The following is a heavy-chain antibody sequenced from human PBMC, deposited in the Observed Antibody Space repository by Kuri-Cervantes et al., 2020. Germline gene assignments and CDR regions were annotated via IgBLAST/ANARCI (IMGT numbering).Heavy chain of an antibody. CDR2: MSHSGTT. CDR3: ARDPPGYYGSGSPGYYYMDV. CDR1: GGSVRSGGYC. V-gene: IGHV4-61*08. J-gene: IGHJ6*03. D-gene: IGHD3-10*01. Sequence: SETLSLTCTVSGGSVRSGGYCWNWIRQPPGKGLEWIAYMSHSGTTNYNPSLKSRVTISVDSSRNQFSLKLSSVTAADTAVYYCARDPPGYYGSGSPGYYYMDVWGRGTTVTVSS.